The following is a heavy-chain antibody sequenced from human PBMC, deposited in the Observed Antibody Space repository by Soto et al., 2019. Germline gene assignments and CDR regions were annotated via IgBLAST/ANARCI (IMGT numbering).Heavy chain of an antibody. CDR3: ARSYCSSTSCYMYWFDP. J-gene: IGHJ5*02. CDR2: IYYSGST. Sequence: SETLSLTCTVSGGSISSGGYYWSWIRQHPGKGLEWIGYIYYSGSTYYNPSLKSRVTISVDTSKNQFSLKLSSVTAADTAVYYCARSYCSSTSCYMYWFDPWGQGTLVTVSS. V-gene: IGHV4-31*03. D-gene: IGHD2-2*02. CDR1: GGSISSGGYY.